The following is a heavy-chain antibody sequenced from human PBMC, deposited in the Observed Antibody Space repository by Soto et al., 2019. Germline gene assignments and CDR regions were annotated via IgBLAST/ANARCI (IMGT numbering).Heavy chain of an antibody. Sequence: PGGSLRLSCTGSGFDFGDYYMSWIRQAPGKGLEWVSYIDSGDGTTYYTDSVKGRFTISRDNAKKTVYLQMSSLRVEDTALYYCVKPPGYYSDSATYYSVWGQGTLVTVSS. CDR2: IDSGDGTT. V-gene: IGHV3-11*01. J-gene: IGHJ4*02. D-gene: IGHD3-22*01. CDR1: GFDFGDYY. CDR3: VKPPGYYSDSATYYSV.